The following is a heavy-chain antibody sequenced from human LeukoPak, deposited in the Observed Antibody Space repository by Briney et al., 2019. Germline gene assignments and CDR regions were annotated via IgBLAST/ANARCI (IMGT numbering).Heavy chain of an antibody. V-gene: IGHV4-4*02. Sequence: SETLSLTCDVSGGSVTSTNWWTWVRPPPGEGLEWIGEVHLDGRTNYNPPLNSLLIMAVDLPDKHISLQITATTAAATADYSCAREGGFYRPLDYSGQGTLVTVCS. D-gene: IGHD3-3*01. CDR2: VHLDGRT. J-gene: IGHJ4*02. CDR3: AREGGFYRPLDY. CDR1: GGSVTSTNW.